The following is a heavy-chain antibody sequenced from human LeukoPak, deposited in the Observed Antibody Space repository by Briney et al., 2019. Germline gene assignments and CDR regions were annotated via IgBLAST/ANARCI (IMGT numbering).Heavy chain of an antibody. CDR2: IKPDGSGK. Sequence: PGGSLRLSCAASGFTFSSYWMTWVRQAPGKGLEWVANIKPDGSGKYYVDSVKGRFTISRDNAKNTLYLQMNSLRAEDTAVYYCAKDSLLYYFDYWGQGTLVTVSS. CDR3: AKDSLLYYFDY. V-gene: IGHV3-7*03. J-gene: IGHJ4*02. CDR1: GFTFSSYW.